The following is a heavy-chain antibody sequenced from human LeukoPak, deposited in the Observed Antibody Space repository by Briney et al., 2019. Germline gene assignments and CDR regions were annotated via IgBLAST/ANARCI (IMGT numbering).Heavy chain of an antibody. V-gene: IGHV3-21*01. CDR3: ARDPIYQYYDDSSGPHFDY. CDR2: ISSSSSYI. D-gene: IGHD3-22*01. CDR1: GFIFSSYS. J-gene: IGHJ4*02. Sequence: KPGGSLRLSCAASGFIFSSYSMNWVRQAPGKGLEWVSSISSSSSYIYYADSVKGRFTISRDNAKNSLYLQMNSLRAEDTAVYYCARDPIYQYYDDSSGPHFDYWGQGTLVTVSS.